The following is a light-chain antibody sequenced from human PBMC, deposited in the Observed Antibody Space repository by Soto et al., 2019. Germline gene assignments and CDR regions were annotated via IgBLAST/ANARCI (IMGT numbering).Light chain of an antibody. V-gene: IGKV1-5*01. Sequence: DIQMTQSPSTLSASVGDRVAITCRATQSISGWLAWYQQKPGKAPKLLIYGASTRATGIPARFSGSGSGTEFTLTISSLQSEDFAVYYCQQYNNWPPITFGQGTRLEIK. CDR1: QSISGW. J-gene: IGKJ5*01. CDR3: QQYNNWPPIT. CDR2: GAS.